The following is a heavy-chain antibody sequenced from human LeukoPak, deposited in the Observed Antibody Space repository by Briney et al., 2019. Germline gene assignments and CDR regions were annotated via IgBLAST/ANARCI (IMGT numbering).Heavy chain of an antibody. Sequence: QAGGSLRLSCAASGFTFSSYAMSWVRQAPGKGLEWVSAISGSGGSTYYADSVKGRFTISRDNSKNTLYLQMNSLRAEDTAVYYCAKGLYADWNYDYWGQGTLVTVSS. CDR1: GFTFSSYA. J-gene: IGHJ4*02. D-gene: IGHD1-7*01. CDR2: ISGSGGST. CDR3: AKGLYADWNYDY. V-gene: IGHV3-23*01.